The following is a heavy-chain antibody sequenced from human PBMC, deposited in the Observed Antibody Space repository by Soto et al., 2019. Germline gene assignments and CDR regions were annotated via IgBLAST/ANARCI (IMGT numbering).Heavy chain of an antibody. J-gene: IGHJ4*02. CDR1: GFSLSTSRLG. D-gene: IGHD2-15*01. V-gene: IGHV2-5*01. Sequence: QITLKESGPTLVNPTQTLTLTCTFSGFSLSTSRLGVGWIRQPPGKALEWLALISWNDDKRYSPSLKSRLTITKDTSKNQVVLTMTNMDPVDTATYYCARHIVVVVSAPRRGDEFDYWGQGTLVTVSS. CDR3: ARHIVVVVSAPRRGDEFDY. CDR2: ISWNDDK.